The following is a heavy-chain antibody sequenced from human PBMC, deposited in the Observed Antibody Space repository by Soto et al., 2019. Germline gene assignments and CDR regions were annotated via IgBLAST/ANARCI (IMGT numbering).Heavy chain of an antibody. D-gene: IGHD6-13*01. CDR1: GGSISSYY. CDR2: SYYSGST. CDR3: ARVMVLNSWYFDL. J-gene: IGHJ2*01. Sequence: QVQLQESGPGLVKPSETLSLTCTVSGGSISSYYWSWIRQPPGKGLEWIGYSYYSGSTHYNPSLKRRVTISVDTSKNQFSLKLSSVTAADTAVYYCARVMVLNSWYFDLWGRGTLVTVSS. V-gene: IGHV4-59*01.